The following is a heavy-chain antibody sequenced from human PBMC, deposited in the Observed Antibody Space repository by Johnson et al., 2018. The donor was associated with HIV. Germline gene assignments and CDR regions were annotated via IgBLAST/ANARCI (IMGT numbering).Heavy chain of an antibody. J-gene: IGHJ3*02. CDR1: GFTVSSNE. CDR3: ARGKYSGSFTSPDAFDI. CDR2: MSGGST. Sequence: VQLVESRGVLVQPGGSLRLSCAASGFTVSSNEMSWVRQAPGKGLEWVSSMSGGSTYFADSRKGRFTISRDNSKNTLYLQMNSLRADDTAVYYCARGKYSGSFTSPDAFDIWGQGTMVTVSS. D-gene: IGHD1-26*01. V-gene: IGHV3-38-3*01.